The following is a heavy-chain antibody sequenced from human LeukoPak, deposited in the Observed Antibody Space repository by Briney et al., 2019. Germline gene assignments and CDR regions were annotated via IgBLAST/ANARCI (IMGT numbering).Heavy chain of an antibody. J-gene: IGHJ6*03. CDR1: GFTFDDYT. V-gene: IGHV3-43*01. Sequence: GGSLRLSCAASGFTFDDYTMHWVRQAPGKGLEWVSLISWDGGHTYYADSVKGRFTISRDDSKNSLYLQMNSLRAEDTAVYYCACTSNSGYDYYYYYYMDVWGKGTTVTISS. CDR2: ISWDGGHT. D-gene: IGHD5-12*01. CDR3: ACTSNSGYDYYYYYYMDV.